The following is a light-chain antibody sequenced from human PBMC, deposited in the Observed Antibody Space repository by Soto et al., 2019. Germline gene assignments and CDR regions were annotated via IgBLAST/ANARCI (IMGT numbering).Light chain of an antibody. CDR1: SSDVGGYNY. CDR2: DVS. Sequence: QSALTQSASVSGSPGQWITISCTGPSSDVGGYNYVSWYQQHPGKAPKLIIYDVSNRPSGVSNRFSGSKSGNTASLTISGLQAEDEAYYYCSSQGVSSTLVFGGGTKVTVL. CDR3: SSQGVSSTLV. V-gene: IGLV2-14*01. J-gene: IGLJ2*01.